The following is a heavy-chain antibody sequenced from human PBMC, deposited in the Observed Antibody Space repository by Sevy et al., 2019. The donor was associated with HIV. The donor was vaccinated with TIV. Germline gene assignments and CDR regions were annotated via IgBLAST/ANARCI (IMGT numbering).Heavy chain of an antibody. J-gene: IGHJ4*02. Sequence: GGSLRLSCAASGFTVNSNYMTWVRQAPGKGLEGVSVIHSDDTTYHAYSVKDRFTISRDNFKNTQYLHMSSLRAEDTAVYYCARGKSGYGYALNYWGQGTLVTVSS. V-gene: IGHV3-66*01. CDR3: ARGKSGYGYALNY. CDR1: GFTVNSNY. D-gene: IGHD5-18*01. CDR2: IHSDDTT.